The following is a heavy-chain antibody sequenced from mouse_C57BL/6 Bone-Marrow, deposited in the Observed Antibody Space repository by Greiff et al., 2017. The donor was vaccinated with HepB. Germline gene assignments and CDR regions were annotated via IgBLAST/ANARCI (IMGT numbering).Heavy chain of an antibody. D-gene: IGHD2-1*01. CDR1: GFTFSDFY. V-gene: IGHV7-1*01. CDR3: ARDAPNGNSYAMDY. CDR2: SRNKANDYTT. J-gene: IGHJ4*01. Sequence: EVKLMESGGGLVQSGRSLRLSCATSGFTFSDFYMEWVRQAPGKGLEWIAASRNKANDYTTEYSASVKGRFIVSRDTSQSILYPQMNALRAEDTAIYYCARDAPNGNSYAMDYWGQGTSVTVSS.